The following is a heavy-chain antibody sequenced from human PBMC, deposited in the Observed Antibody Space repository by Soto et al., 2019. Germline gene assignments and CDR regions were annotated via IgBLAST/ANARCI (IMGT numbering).Heavy chain of an antibody. V-gene: IGHV4-59*01. D-gene: IGHD5-12*01. J-gene: IGHJ6*01. CDR3: ARDRYSGYDYDYYGMEV. CDR1: VGSISSYY. CDR2: IYYSGST. Sequence: SETLSLTCTFSVGSISSYYWSWIRHPPGKGLEWIGYIYYSGSTNYNPSLKSRVTISVDTSKNQFSLKLSSVTAADTAVYYCARDRYSGYDYDYYGMEVWGQGTTVSVSS.